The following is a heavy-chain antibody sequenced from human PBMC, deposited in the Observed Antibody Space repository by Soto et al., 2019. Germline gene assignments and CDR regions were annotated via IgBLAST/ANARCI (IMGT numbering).Heavy chain of an antibody. CDR2: IKSKTDGGTT. V-gene: IGHV3-15*01. J-gene: IGHJ4*02. CDR1: GFTFSNAW. CDR3: TTAFITMVRGVIISRYY. D-gene: IGHD3-10*01. Sequence: GGSLRLSCAASGFTFSNAWMSWVRQAPGKGLEWVGRIKSKTDGGTTDYAAPVKGRFTISRDDSKNTLYLQMNSLKTEDTAVYYCTTAFITMVRGVIISRYYWGKGSLVTVSS.